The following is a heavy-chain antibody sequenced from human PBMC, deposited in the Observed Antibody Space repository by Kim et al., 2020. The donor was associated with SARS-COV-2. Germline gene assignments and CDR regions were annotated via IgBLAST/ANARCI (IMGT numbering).Heavy chain of an antibody. J-gene: IGHJ4*02. CDR3: ARTGEGTNIPYSSGWEDY. D-gene: IGHD6-19*01. CDR1: GYTFTSYY. CDR2: INPSGGST. V-gene: IGHV1-46*01. Sequence: ASVKVSCKASGYTFTSYYMHWVRQAPGQGLEWMGIINPSGGSTSYAQKFQGRVTMTRDTSTSTVYMELSSLRSEDTAVYYCARTGEGTNIPYSSGWEDYWGQGTLVTVSS.